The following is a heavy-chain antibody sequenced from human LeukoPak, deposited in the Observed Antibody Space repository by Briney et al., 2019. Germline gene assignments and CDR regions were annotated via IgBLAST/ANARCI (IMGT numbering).Heavy chain of an antibody. CDR3: ARAVHCSGGSCYFDY. J-gene: IGHJ4*02. CDR2: IYTSGST. D-gene: IGHD2-15*01. CDR1: GGSISSYS. V-gene: IGHV4-4*07. Sequence: SETLSLTCTVSGGSISSYSWSWIRQPAGKGLEWIGRIYTSGSTKYNPSLTSRVTMSVDTSKNQFSLKLGSVTAADTAVYYCARAVHCSGGSCYFDYWGQGTLVTVSS.